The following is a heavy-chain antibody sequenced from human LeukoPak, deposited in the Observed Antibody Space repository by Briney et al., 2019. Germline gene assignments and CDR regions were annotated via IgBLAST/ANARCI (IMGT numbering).Heavy chain of an antibody. CDR1: GGSINSYY. Sequence: SETLSLTCTVSGGSINSYYWSWIRQPPGKGLEWIGYIYYTGSTNYNPSLKSRVTMSVDTSKNQFSLKLSSVTAADTAVYYCARAPAGPPYYYMNVWDKGTTVTVSS. V-gene: IGHV4-59*01. CDR3: ARAPAGPPYYYMNV. J-gene: IGHJ6*03. CDR2: IYYTGST.